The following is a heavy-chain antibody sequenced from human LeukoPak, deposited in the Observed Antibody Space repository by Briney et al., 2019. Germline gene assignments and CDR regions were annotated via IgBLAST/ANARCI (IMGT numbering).Heavy chain of an antibody. J-gene: IGHJ6*02. V-gene: IGHV3-53*01. CDR2: IYSGGST. CDR3: ARGALWFEYGMDV. CDR1: GFTVSSNY. Sequence: PGGSLRLSCAASGFTVSSNYMSWVRQAPGKGLEWVSVIYSGGSTYYADSVKGRFTISRDNSKNTLYLQMNGLRAEDTAVYYCARGALWFEYGMDVWGQGTTVTVSS. D-gene: IGHD3-10*01.